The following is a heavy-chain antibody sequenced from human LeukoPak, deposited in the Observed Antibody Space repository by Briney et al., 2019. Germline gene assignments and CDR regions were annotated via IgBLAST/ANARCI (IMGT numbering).Heavy chain of an antibody. CDR3: ARTHCEGDCFSAIRY. D-gene: IGHD2-21*02. Sequence: PSETLSLTCSVSGGSISGYYWSWIRQPPGKGLEWIGYIYYSGTTIYNPSLKSRLTISLDTSKNEFSLKVRSVTAADTAVYFCARTHCEGDCFSAIRYWGQGTPVTVPS. J-gene: IGHJ4*02. V-gene: IGHV4-59*12. CDR2: IYYSGTT. CDR1: GGSISGYY.